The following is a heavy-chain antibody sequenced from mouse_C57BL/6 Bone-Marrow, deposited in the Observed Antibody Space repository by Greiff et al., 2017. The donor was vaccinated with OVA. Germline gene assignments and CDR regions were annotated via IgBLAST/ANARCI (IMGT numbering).Heavy chain of an antibody. V-gene: IGHV1-62-2*01. Sequence: QVHVKQSGAELVKPGASVKLSCKASGYTFTEYTIHWVKQRSGQGLEWIGWFYPGSGSIKYNEKFKDKATLTADKSSSTVYMELSRLTSEDSAVYFGARHEGGYDYVYYYAMDYWGQGTSVTVSS. CDR2: FYPGSGSI. J-gene: IGHJ4*01. CDR1: GYTFTEYT. CDR3: ARHEGGYDYVYYYAMDY. D-gene: IGHD2-4*01.